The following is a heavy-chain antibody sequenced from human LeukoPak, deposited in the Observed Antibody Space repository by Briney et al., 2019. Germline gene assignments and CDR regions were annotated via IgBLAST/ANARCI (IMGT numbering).Heavy chain of an antibody. CDR1: GGSFSGYY. CDR3: ARIRRGWYPAAYFDY. Sequence: TPSETLSLTCAVYGGSFSGYYWSWIRQPPGKGLEWIGEINHSGSTNYNPSLKSRVTISVDTSKNQFSLKLSSVTAADTAVYYCARIRRGWYPAAYFDYWGQGTLVTVSS. J-gene: IGHJ4*02. CDR2: INHSGST. D-gene: IGHD6-19*01. V-gene: IGHV4-34*01.